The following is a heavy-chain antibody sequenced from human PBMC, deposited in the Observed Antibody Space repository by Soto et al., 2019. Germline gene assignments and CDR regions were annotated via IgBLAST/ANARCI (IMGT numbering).Heavy chain of an antibody. CDR2: TYYRSKWYN. Sequence: SQTLSLTCAISGDSGSSNNAGWNWIRQSPSRGLEWLGRTYYRSKWYNDHALSVKSRITINPDTSKNQFSLQLNSVTPEDTAVYYCARDTTDWYFDFWGQGSLVTVSS. D-gene: IGHD3-9*01. J-gene: IGHJ4*02. V-gene: IGHV6-1*01. CDR3: ARDTTDWYFDF. CDR1: GDSGSSNNAG.